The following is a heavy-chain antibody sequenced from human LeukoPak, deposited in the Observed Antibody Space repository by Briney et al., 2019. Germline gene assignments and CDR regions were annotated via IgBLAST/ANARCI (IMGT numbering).Heavy chain of an antibody. CDR2: ISYDGSNK. Sequence: GRSLRLSCAASGFTFSSYGMHWVRQAPGKGLEWVAVISYDGSNKYYADSVKGRFTISRDNSKNTLYLQMNSLRAENTAVYYCAKILFHGGHEIFDSWGQGTLVTVSS. CDR1: GFTFSSYG. V-gene: IGHV3-30*18. D-gene: IGHD4-23*01. J-gene: IGHJ4*02. CDR3: AKILFHGGHEIFDS.